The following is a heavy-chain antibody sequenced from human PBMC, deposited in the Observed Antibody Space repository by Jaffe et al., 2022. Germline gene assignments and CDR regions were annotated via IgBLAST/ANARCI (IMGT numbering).Heavy chain of an antibody. V-gene: IGHV4-34*01. CDR1: GGSFSGYY. J-gene: IGHJ2*01. Sequence: QVQLQQWGAGLLKPSETLSLTCAVYGGSFSGYYWSWIRQPPGKGLEWIGEINHSGSTNYNPSLKSRVTISVDTSKNQFSLKLSSVTAADTAVYYCARGKYCSSTSCSRSGYWYFDLWGRGTLVTVSS. CDR3: ARGKYCSSTSCSRSGYWYFDL. CDR2: INHSGST. D-gene: IGHD2-2*01.